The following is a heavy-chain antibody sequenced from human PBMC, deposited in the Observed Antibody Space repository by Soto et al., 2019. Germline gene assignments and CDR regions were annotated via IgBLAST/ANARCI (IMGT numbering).Heavy chain of an antibody. V-gene: IGHV3-33*01. D-gene: IGHD4-17*01. CDR2: IWYDGSNK. J-gene: IGHJ6*02. Sequence: GGSLRLSCAASGFTFSSYGMHWVRQAPGKGLEWVAVIWYDGSNKYYADSVKGRFTISRDNSKNTLYLQMNSLRAEDTAVYYCARDSPLYGDSGMDVWGQGTTVTVYS. CDR1: GFTFSSYG. CDR3: ARDSPLYGDSGMDV.